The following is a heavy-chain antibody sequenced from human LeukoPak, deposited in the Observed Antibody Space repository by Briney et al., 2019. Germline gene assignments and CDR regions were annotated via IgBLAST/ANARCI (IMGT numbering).Heavy chain of an antibody. CDR2: INHSGST. V-gene: IGHV4-34*01. J-gene: IGHJ2*01. D-gene: IGHD6-19*01. CDR3: ARVPWLVRAHWYFDL. Sequence: PSETLSLTCAVYGGSFSGYYWSWIRQPPGKGLDWIGEINHSGSTNYNPSLKSRVTISVDTSKNQFSLKLSSVTAADTAVYYCARVPWLVRAHWYFDLWGRGTLVTVSS. CDR1: GGSFSGYY.